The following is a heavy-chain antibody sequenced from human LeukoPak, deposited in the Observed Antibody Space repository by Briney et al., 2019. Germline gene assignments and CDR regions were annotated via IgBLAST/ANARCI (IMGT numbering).Heavy chain of an antibody. Sequence: SETLSLTCTVSGVSISSYYWSWIRQPPGKGLEWIGYIYYSGSTNYNPSLKSRVTISVDTSKNQFSLKLSSVTAADTAVYYCARDYYDSSGYYSRRGYYYGMDVWGQGTTVTVSS. D-gene: IGHD3-22*01. V-gene: IGHV4-59*12. J-gene: IGHJ6*02. CDR3: ARDYYDSSGYYSRRGYYYGMDV. CDR2: IYYSGST. CDR1: GVSISSYY.